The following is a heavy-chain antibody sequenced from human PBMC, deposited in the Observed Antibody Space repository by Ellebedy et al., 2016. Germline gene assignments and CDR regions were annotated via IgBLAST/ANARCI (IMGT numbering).Heavy chain of an antibody. J-gene: IGHJ3*01. Sequence: GGSLRLSXAVFGFTFTSYSMKWVRQTPGKGLEWVSYISPTSGSTIYYADSVKGRFTISRDNAKNSVYLQMNSLRDEDTAVYYCTRGGLDNSFDVWGQGTMVTVSS. D-gene: IGHD3-16*01. CDR3: TRGGLDNSFDV. V-gene: IGHV3-48*02. CDR1: GFTFTSYS. CDR2: ISPTSGSTI.